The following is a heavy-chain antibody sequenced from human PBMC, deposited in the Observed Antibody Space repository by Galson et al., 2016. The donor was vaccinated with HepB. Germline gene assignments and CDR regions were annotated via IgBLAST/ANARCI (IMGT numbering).Heavy chain of an antibody. CDR3: TRDRLYAPHYYDRGVYGTYYYGMDV. J-gene: IGHJ6*02. V-gene: IGHV3-7*01. Sequence: SLRLSCAASEFTFNKDWMSWVRQAPGKGLEWVANIKQDGSEKYYVDSVKGRFTISRDNAKNSLFLQMNSLRAEDTAVYYCTRDRLYAPHYYDRGVYGTYYYGMDVWGQGTTVTVSS. D-gene: IGHD3-22*01. CDR2: IKQDGSEK. CDR1: EFTFNKDW.